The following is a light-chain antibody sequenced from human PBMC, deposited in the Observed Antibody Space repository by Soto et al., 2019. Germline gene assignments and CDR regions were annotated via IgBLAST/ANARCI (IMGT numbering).Light chain of an antibody. Sequence: EIVLTQSPATLSLSPGERATLSCRASQSVSSYLAWYQQKPGQAPRLLIYDASNRATGTPARFSGSGSGTDFTLTISSLEPYDFAVYYCQQRSNWPLTFGPGTKVDIK. CDR2: DAS. V-gene: IGKV3-11*01. CDR3: QQRSNWPLT. CDR1: QSVSSY. J-gene: IGKJ3*01.